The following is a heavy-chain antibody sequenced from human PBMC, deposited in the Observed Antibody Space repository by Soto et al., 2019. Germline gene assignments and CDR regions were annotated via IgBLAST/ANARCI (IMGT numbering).Heavy chain of an antibody. J-gene: IGHJ6*02. CDR3: ARGSGFGDSSRDGMDV. D-gene: IGHD3-10*01. CDR2: IWYDGSNK. CDR1: GFTFSSYG. V-gene: IGHV3-33*01. Sequence: QVQLVESGGGVVQPGRSLRLSCAASGFTFSSYGMHWVRQAPGKGLEWVAVIWYDGSNKYYADSVKGRFTISRDNSKNTLYLQMNSLRAEDTAVYYCARGSGFGDSSRDGMDVWGQGTTVTVSS.